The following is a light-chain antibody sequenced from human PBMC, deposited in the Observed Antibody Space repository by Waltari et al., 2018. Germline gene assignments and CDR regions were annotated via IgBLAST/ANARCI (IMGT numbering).Light chain of an antibody. CDR1: QSVSNY. V-gene: IGKV3-11*01. J-gene: IGKJ4*02. Sequence: EIVLTQSPATLSLSPGDRATLSCRASQSVSNYLAWYQQKPGQPPRLLIYGASNRAAGIPARFSGSGSGTDFTLTISSLDTEDVAVYFCQQRSNWPGLTFGGGTKVEIK. CDR2: GAS. CDR3: QQRSNWPGLT.